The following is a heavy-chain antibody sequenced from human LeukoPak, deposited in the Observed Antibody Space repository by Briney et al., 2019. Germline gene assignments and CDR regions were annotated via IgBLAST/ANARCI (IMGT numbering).Heavy chain of an antibody. CDR1: GFSSYG. D-gene: IGHD6-13*01. Sequence: GRSLRLSCAASGFSSYGMHWVRQAPGRGLEWVAVIWYDESNKYYADSVKGRFTISRDNSRNTLYLQMNSLRAEDTAVYYCARDGFSSSWYGRALDYWGQGTLVTVSS. J-gene: IGHJ4*02. V-gene: IGHV3-33*01. CDR3: ARDGFSSSWYGRALDY. CDR2: IWYDESNK.